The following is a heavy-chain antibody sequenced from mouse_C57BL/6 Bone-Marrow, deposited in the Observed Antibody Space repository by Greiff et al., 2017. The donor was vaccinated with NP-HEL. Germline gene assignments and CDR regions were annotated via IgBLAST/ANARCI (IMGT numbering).Heavy chain of an antibody. J-gene: IGHJ1*03. Sequence: VQLQQSGAELVKPGASVKISCKASGYAFSSSWMNWVKQRPGKGLEWIGRIYPGDGDTNYNGKFKGKATLTADKSSSTAYMQLSSLTSEDSAVYFCARITYFDVWGTGTTVTVSS. D-gene: IGHD1-1*01. CDR3: ARITYFDV. V-gene: IGHV1-82*01. CDR2: IYPGDGDT. CDR1: GYAFSSSW.